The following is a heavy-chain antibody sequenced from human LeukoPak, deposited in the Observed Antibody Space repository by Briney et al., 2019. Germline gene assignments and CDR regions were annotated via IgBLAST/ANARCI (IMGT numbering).Heavy chain of an antibody. J-gene: IGHJ6*03. D-gene: IGHD2-2*01. CDR2: IYTSGST. V-gene: IGHV4-4*07. Sequence: SETLSLTCTVSGGSISSYYWSWIRQPAGKGLEWIGRIYTSGSTNYNPSLKSRVTMSVDTSKNQSSLKLSSVTAADTAVYYCARGAFYCSSTSCSSYYYYYYMDVWGKGTTVTVSS. CDR1: GGSISSYY. CDR3: ARGAFYCSSTSCSSYYYYYYMDV.